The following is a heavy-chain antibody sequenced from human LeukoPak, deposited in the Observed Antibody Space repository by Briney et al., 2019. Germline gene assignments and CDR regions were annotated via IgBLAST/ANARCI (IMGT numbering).Heavy chain of an antibody. J-gene: IGHJ4*02. V-gene: IGHV1-2*02. Sequence: GGSVKVSCKASGYTFTGYYMHWVRQAPGQGLEWMGLINPNSGGTNYAQKFQGRVTMTRDTSISTAYMELSRLRSEDKAVYYCARRSIAAVRFDYWGQGTLVTVSS. D-gene: IGHD6-6*01. CDR3: ARRSIAAVRFDY. CDR2: INPNSGGT. CDR1: GYTFTGYY.